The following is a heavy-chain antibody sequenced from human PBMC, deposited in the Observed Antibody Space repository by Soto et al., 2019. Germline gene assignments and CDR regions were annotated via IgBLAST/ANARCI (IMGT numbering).Heavy chain of an antibody. D-gene: IGHD3-16*02. Sequence: GASVKVSCKVSGYTLTELSMHWVRQAPGKGLEWMGGFDPEDGETIYAQKFQGRVTMTEDTSTDTAYMELSSLRSEDTAVYYCAKYIWGSYPNRAFDIWGQGTMVTVSS. J-gene: IGHJ3*02. CDR3: AKYIWGSYPNRAFDI. V-gene: IGHV1-24*01. CDR2: FDPEDGET. CDR1: GYTLTELS.